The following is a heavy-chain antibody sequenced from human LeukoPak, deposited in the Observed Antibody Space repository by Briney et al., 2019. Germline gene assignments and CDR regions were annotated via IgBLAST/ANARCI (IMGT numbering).Heavy chain of an antibody. CDR1: GGSFSGYY. Sequence: SETLSLTCAVYGGSFSGYYWSWIRQPPGKGLEWIGEINHSGSTNYNPSLKSRVTISVDTSKNQFSLKLCSVTAADTAVYYCARKRKGFLGWLAIFDYWGQGTLVTVSS. CDR3: ARKRKGFLGWLAIFDY. V-gene: IGHV4-34*01. J-gene: IGHJ4*02. CDR2: INHSGST. D-gene: IGHD3-3*01.